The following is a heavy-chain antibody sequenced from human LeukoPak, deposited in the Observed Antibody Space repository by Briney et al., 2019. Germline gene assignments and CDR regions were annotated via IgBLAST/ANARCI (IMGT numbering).Heavy chain of an antibody. CDR3: ARPHNNSLDNAFDI. Sequence: GGSLRLSCAASEFTFSSYGMSWVRQAPGKGLEWVSSISGSGGSTQYADSVQGRFAISRDNSKNTLYLQMNSLRVEDTAVYYCARPHNNSLDNAFDIWGQGTWVTVSS. CDR1: EFTFSSYG. CDR2: ISGSGGST. J-gene: IGHJ3*02. V-gene: IGHV3-23*01. D-gene: IGHD1/OR15-1a*01.